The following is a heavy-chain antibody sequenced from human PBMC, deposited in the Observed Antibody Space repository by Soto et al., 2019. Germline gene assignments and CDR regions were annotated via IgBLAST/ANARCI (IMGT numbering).Heavy chain of an antibody. CDR1: VGSISSGDYY. CDR2: IYYGGST. J-gene: IGHJ4*02. D-gene: IGHD3-22*01. Sequence: PSGTLSLTCTVSVGSISSGDYYWSWIRQPPGKGLEWIGYIYYGGSTYYNPSLKSRVTISVDTSKNQFSLKLSSVTAADTAVYYCARGVYYDSSPLEAFAYWGQGTLVPVSS. V-gene: IGHV4-30-4*01. CDR3: ARGVYYDSSPLEAFAY.